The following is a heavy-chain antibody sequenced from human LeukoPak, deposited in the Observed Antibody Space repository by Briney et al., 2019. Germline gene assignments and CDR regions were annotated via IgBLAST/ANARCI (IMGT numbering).Heavy chain of an antibody. Sequence: GASVKVSCKASGYTFTSYYMHWVRQAPGQGLEWMGIINPSGGSTSYAQKFQGRVTMTRDTSTSTVYMELSSLRSEDTAVYYCARGDMVRGVIVPPVYSDYWGQGTLVTVSS. CDR1: GYTFTSYY. V-gene: IGHV1-46*01. CDR2: INPSGGST. D-gene: IGHD3-10*01. CDR3: ARGDMVRGVIVPPVYSDY. J-gene: IGHJ4*02.